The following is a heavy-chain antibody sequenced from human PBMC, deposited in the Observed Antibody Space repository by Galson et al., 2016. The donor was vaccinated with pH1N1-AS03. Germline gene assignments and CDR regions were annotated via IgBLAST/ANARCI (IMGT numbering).Heavy chain of an antibody. CDR2: ISHSGST. Sequence: SETLSLTCASHGGTFSGYYWSWIRQTPGKGLEWIGEISHSGSTNYNPSLKSRVTTSIDWSKNQLSLHLTSITAADTAVYYCARLDGRAGYEHHLWFDPWGQGTLVTVSS. V-gene: IGHV4-34*01. J-gene: IGHJ5*02. CDR3: ARLDGRAGYEHHLWFDP. CDR1: GGTFSGYY. D-gene: IGHD2-2*01.